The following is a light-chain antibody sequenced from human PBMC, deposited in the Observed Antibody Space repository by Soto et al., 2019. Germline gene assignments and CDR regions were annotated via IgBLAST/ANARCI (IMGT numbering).Light chain of an antibody. Sequence: QSVLTQPASVSGSPGQSITISCTGTSGDVGTYNLVSWYQQHPGRAPKLINFEVNKRPSGVSNRLSGSKSGNTASLAISGLQADDEADYHCCSYAGRSNVVCGGGTKLTVL. J-gene: IGLJ2*01. V-gene: IGLV2-23*02. CDR2: EVN. CDR3: CSYAGRSNVV. CDR1: SGDVGTYNL.